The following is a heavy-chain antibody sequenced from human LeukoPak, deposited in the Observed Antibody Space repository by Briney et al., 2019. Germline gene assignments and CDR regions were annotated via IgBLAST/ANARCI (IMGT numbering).Heavy chain of an antibody. Sequence: GESLKISCKGSGYSFTSYWIGWVRLMPGKGLGWMGIIYPGDSDTRYSPSFQGQVTISAAKSISTAYLQWSSLKASDTAMDYCARRYGYVYNWFDPWGQGTLVTVSS. CDR2: IYPGDSDT. J-gene: IGHJ5*02. CDR3: ARRYGYVYNWFDP. D-gene: IGHD5-12*01. CDR1: GYSFTSYW. V-gene: IGHV5-51*01.